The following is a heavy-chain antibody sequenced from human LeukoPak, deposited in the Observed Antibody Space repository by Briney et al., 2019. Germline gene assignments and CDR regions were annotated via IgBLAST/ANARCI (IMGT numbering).Heavy chain of an antibody. V-gene: IGHV4-61*02. J-gene: IGHJ4*02. D-gene: IGHD6-6*01. CDR1: GGSISSGSYY. Sequence: PSETLSLTCTVSGGSISSGSYYWSWIRQPAGKGLEWIGRIYTSGSTNYNPSLKSRVTISVDTSKNQFSLKLSSVTAADTAVYYCARLQLAEKNDYWGQGTLVTVSS. CDR2: IYTSGST. CDR3: ARLQLAEKNDY.